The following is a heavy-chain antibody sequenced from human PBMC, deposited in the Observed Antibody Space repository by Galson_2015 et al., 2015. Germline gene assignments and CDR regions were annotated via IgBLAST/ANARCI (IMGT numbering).Heavy chain of an antibody. CDR3: ARASGKGYGLASYYYMDV. V-gene: IGHV4-59*01. J-gene: IGHJ6*03. D-gene: IGHD3-10*01. CDR2: IYYSGTT. CDR1: GDSISNYY. Sequence: ETLSLTCTVSGDSISNYYWSWIRQPPGKGLEWIGYIYYSGTTTYNPSLDSRVSISLDTSKNQFSLTLSSLTAADTAVYYCARASGKGYGLASYYYMDVWGKGTTVTVSS.